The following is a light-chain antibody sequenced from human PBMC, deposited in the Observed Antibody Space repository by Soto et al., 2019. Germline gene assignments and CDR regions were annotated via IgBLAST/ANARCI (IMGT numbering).Light chain of an antibody. J-gene: IGKJ1*01. Sequence: DIQMTQSPSTLSASVGDRVTITCRASESIDSCLAWHQQKPGRAPKLLISKASSLESGVPSRFSGSGFGTEFTLTIISLQPDDFATYYFQQYNSYRSFGQGTKVEI. V-gene: IGKV1-5*03. CDR3: QQYNSYRS. CDR2: KAS. CDR1: ESIDSC.